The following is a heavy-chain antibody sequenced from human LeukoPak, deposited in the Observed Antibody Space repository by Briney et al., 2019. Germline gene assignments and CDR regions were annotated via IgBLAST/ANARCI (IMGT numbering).Heavy chain of an antibody. CDR3: ARDGGIAAAFDY. D-gene: IGHD6-13*01. CDR2: INHSGST. CDR1: GGSFSGYY. Sequence: SETLSLTCAVYGGSFSGYYWSWIRQPPGKGLEWIGEINHSGSTNYDPSLKSRVTISVDTSKNQFSLKLSSATAADTAVYYCARDGGIAAAFDYWGQGTLVTVSS. J-gene: IGHJ4*02. V-gene: IGHV4-34*01.